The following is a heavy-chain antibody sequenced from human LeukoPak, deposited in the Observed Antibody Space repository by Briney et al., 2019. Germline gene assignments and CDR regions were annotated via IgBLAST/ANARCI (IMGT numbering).Heavy chain of an antibody. CDR1: GGSFSGYY. J-gene: IGHJ3*02. D-gene: IGHD3-22*01. CDR2: INHSGST. Sequence: SETLSLTCAVYGGSFSGYYWSWIRQSPGKGLEWIGEINHSGSTNYNPSLKSRVTTSVDTSKNQFSLKLSSVTAADTAVYYCARVLSHYYDSSGGTDAFDIWGQGTMVTVSS. CDR3: ARVLSHYYDSSGGTDAFDI. V-gene: IGHV4-34*01.